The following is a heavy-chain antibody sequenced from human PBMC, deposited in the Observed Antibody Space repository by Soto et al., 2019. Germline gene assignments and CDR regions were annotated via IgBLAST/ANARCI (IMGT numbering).Heavy chain of an antibody. V-gene: IGHV3-23*01. CDR1: GFTFSIYS. J-gene: IGHJ6*02. CDR3: AKVVKYDVLTGYYKGPDYYGMDV. D-gene: IGHD3-9*01. CDR2: ISGSGGST. Sequence: QLLESGGGLVQPGGSLRLSCAASGFTFSIYSMNWVRQAPGKGLEWVSLISGSGGSTHYADSVEGRFTISRDNSNNTLYLEMDSLRAEDTAVYYCAKVVKYDVLTGYYKGPDYYGMDVWGQGTTVTVSS.